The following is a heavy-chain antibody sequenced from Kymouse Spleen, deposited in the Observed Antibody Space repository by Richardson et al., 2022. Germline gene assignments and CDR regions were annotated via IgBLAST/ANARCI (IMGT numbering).Heavy chain of an antibody. D-gene: IGHD1-1*01,IGHD7-27*02. Sequence: EVQLVESGGGLVQPGRSLRLSCAASGFTFDDYAMHWVRQAPGKGLEWVSGISWNSGSIGYADSVKGRFTISRDNAKNSLYLQMNSLRAEDTALYYCAKDNWAYWYFDLWGRGTLVTVSS. CDR3: AKDNWAYWYFDL. J-gene: IGHJ2*01. CDR2: ISWNSGSI. V-gene: IGHV3-9*01. CDR1: GFTFDDYA.